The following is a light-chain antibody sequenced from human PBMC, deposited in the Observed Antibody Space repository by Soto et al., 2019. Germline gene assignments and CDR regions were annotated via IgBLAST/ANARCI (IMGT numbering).Light chain of an antibody. CDR2: DDS. CDR3: QVWDSSSDHWV. CDR1: NIRSKS. Sequence: SYELTQPPSVSVAPGQTARITCGGNNIRSKSVHWYQQKPGQAPVLVVYDDSDRPSGIPERFSGSNSGNTATLTISRVGAGDEADYYCQVWDSSSDHWVFGGGTKVTVL. V-gene: IGLV3-21*02. J-gene: IGLJ3*02.